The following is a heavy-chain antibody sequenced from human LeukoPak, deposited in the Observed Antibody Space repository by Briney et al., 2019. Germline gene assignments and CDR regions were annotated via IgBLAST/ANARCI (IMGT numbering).Heavy chain of an antibody. J-gene: IGHJ6*03. Sequence: GGSLRLSCAASGFTFSSNAMSWVRQAPGKGLEWVSAISGSGGSTYYADSVKGRFTISRDNSKNTLYLQMNSLRAEDTAVYYCAKDSSSNYYYYYMDVWGKGTTVTVSS. D-gene: IGHD6-13*01. V-gene: IGHV3-23*01. CDR1: GFTFSSNA. CDR3: AKDSSSNYYYYYMDV. CDR2: ISGSGGST.